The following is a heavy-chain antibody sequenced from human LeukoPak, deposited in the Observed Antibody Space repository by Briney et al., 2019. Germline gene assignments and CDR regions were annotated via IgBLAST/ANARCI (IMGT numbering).Heavy chain of an antibody. CDR3: AKSSGSYYNVDFDY. CDR2: IYYSGST. Sequence: SETLSLTCTVSGGSISSSSYYWGWIRQPPGKGLEWIGSIYYSGSTNYNPSLKSRVTISIDTSKNQFSLKLSSVTAADTAVYYCAKSSGSYYNVDFDYWGQGTLVTVSS. CDR1: GGSISSSSYY. V-gene: IGHV4-39*07. D-gene: IGHD3-10*01. J-gene: IGHJ4*02.